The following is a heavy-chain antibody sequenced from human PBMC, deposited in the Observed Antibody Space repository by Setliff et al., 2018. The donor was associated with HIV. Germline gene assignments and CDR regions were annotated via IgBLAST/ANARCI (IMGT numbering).Heavy chain of an antibody. CDR3: ARYGSNSAFDF. D-gene: IGHD4-17*01. CDR2: IWPDDSDT. CDR1: GYSFTNYW. Sequence: GESLKISCKGSGYSFTNYWVGWVRQMPGNGLEWMGLIWPDDSDTIYSPSFQGQVTISADKSINTAYLQWSSLQASDTAMYYCARYGSNSAFDFWGQGALVTVSS. V-gene: IGHV5-51*01. J-gene: IGHJ4*02.